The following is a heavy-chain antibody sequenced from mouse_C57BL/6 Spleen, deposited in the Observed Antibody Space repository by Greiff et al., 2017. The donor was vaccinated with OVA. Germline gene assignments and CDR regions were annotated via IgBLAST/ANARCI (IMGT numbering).Heavy chain of an antibody. D-gene: IGHD4-1*01. CDR3: ALNWGALYYFDY. Sequence: VKLVESGPELVKPGASVKISCKASGYAFSSSWMNWVKQRPGKGLEWIGRIYPGDGDTSYNGKFKGKATLTADKSSSTAYMQLSSLTSEDSAVYFCALNWGALYYFDYWGQGTTLTVSS. J-gene: IGHJ2*01. CDR1: GYAFSSSW. V-gene: IGHV1-82*01. CDR2: IYPGDGDT.